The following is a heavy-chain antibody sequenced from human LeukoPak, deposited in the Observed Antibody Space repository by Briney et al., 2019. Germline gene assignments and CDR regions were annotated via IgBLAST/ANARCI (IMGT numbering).Heavy chain of an antibody. D-gene: IGHD3-22*01. Sequence: GESLKISCKGSGYSFTSYWIGWVRQMPGKGLEWMGIIYPDDSDTRYSPSFQGQVTISADKSISTAYLQWSSLKASDTAMYYCARQCNYYDSSGYYYAAYWGQGTLVTVSS. CDR3: ARQCNYYDSSGYYYAAY. V-gene: IGHV5-51*01. J-gene: IGHJ4*02. CDR1: GYSFTSYW. CDR2: IYPDDSDT.